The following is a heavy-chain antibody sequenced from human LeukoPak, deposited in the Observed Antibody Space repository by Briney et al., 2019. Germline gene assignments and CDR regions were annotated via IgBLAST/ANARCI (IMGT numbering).Heavy chain of an antibody. V-gene: IGHV4-61*02. CDR3: ARLIWFGSAFDI. J-gene: IGHJ3*02. CDR1: GGSIAGTSFY. D-gene: IGHD3-10*01. CDR2: IYTSGST. Sequence: SETLSLTCTVSGGSIAGTSFYWSWIRQPAVKGLEWIGRIYTSGSTNYNPSLKSRVTISLDTSKNQFSLKLSSVTAADTAVYYCARLIWFGSAFDIWGQGTMVTVSS.